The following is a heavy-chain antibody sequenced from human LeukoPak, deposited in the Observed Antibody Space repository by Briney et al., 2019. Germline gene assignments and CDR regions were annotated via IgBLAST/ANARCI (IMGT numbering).Heavy chain of an antibody. CDR2: INPSGGST. D-gene: IGHD3-16*01. Sequence: ASVKVSCKASGYIFTSYYMHWVRQAPGQGLEWMGIINPSGGSTGFAQKFQGRVTMTRDTSTSTVYMELSSLTSEDTAVYYCARDPERIMITFGGVYYFDYWGRGTLVTVSS. CDR3: ARDPERIMITFGGVYYFDY. J-gene: IGHJ4*02. V-gene: IGHV1-46*01. CDR1: GYIFTSYY.